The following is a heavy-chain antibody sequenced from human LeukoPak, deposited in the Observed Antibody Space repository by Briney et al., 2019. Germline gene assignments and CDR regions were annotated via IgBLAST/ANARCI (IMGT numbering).Heavy chain of an antibody. Sequence: GGSLRLSCAASGFTFSSYGMHWVRQAPGKGLEWVAVISYDGSNKYYADSVKGRFTISRDNSKNTLYLQMNGLRAEDTAVYYCARDPNGDYIGAFDMWGRGTLVTVSS. J-gene: IGHJ3*02. D-gene: IGHD4-17*01. CDR2: ISYDGSNK. V-gene: IGHV3-30*03. CDR1: GFTFSSYG. CDR3: ARDPNGDYIGAFDM.